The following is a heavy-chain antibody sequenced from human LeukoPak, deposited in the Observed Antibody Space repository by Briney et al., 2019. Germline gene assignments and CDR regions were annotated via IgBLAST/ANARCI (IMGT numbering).Heavy chain of an antibody. V-gene: IGHV4-59*11. CDR1: GGSISTHY. Sequence: PSETLSLTCTVSGGSISTHYWSWIRQPPGKGLEWIGYIYHSGSTYYNPSLKGRVTISLDTSKNQFSLKLSSVTAADTAVYFCASDWTALGHFDYWGQGTLVTVSS. CDR2: IYHSGST. D-gene: IGHD3/OR15-3a*01. J-gene: IGHJ4*02. CDR3: ASDWTALGHFDY.